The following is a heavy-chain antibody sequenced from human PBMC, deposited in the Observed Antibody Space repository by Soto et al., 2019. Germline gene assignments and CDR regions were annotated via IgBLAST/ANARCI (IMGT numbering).Heavy chain of an antibody. D-gene: IGHD2-21*01. V-gene: IGHV1-3*01. CDR2: VAAGNGNT. J-gene: IGHJ4*02. CDR3: AKGSRMWTPDY. CDR1: GYTFTDYA. Sequence: ASVKVSCKTSGYTFTDYAILWVRQAPGQALEWLGWVAAGNGNTRFSQKFQGRVTITRDTSATTAYMELTSLRSEDTAVYYCAKGSRMWTPDYWGQGTLVTVSS.